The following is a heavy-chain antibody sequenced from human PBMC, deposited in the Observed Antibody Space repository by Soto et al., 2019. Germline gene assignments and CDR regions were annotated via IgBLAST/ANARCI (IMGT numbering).Heavy chain of an antibody. V-gene: IGHV3-7*01. Sequence: QLVESGGGLVQPGGSLRLSCATSGFTFNTYWMTWVRQAPGTGLEWVANIKEDGSEENYVDSVKGRFTISRDNGKNSLFLQMNRLRREDSAVYYCVRSFSFDWLLFTLDYWGQGTLVSVSS. CDR3: VRSFSFDWLLFTLDY. CDR1: GFTFNTYW. J-gene: IGHJ4*02. D-gene: IGHD3-9*01. CDR2: IKEDGSEE.